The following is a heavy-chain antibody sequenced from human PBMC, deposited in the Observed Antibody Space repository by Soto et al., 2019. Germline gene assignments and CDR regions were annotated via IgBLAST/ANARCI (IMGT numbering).Heavy chain of an antibody. CDR3: ARDSVVGNYFDY. CDR1: GGSISSYY. CDR2: IYYSGST. D-gene: IGHD1-26*01. V-gene: IGHV4-59*01. Sequence: SETLSLTCTVSGGSISSYYWSWIRQPPGKGLEWIGYIYYSGSTNYNPSLKSRVTISVDTSKNQFSLKLSSVTAADTAVYYCARDSVVGNYFDYWAQGTLVPVSS. J-gene: IGHJ4*02.